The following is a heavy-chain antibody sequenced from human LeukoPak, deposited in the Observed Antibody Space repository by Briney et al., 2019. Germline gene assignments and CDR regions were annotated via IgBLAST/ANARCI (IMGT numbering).Heavy chain of an antibody. CDR1: GFTFSSYS. D-gene: IGHD6-19*01. V-gene: IGHV3-48*01. CDR2: ISSSSSTI. Sequence: GGSLRLSCAASGFTFSSYSMNWVRQAPGKGLEWVSYISSSSSTIYYADSVKGRFTISRDNSKNTLYLQLNSLRAEDTALYFCAKVGSSGWYFDDWGQETLVTVSS. J-gene: IGHJ4*02. CDR3: AKVGSSGWYFDD.